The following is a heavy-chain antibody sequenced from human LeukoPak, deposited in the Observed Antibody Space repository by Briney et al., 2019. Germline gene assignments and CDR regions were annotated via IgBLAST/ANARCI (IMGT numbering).Heavy chain of an antibody. CDR1: GGSISSNSYY. CDR3: ARWRTAKTAFDY. J-gene: IGHJ4*02. D-gene: IGHD2-21*02. V-gene: IGHV4-39*01. CDR2: IYFSGSP. Sequence: SETLSLTSTVSGGSISSNSYYWGWIRQPPGKGLEWIGRIYFSGSPYYNPSLKSRVTMSVDTSKNQFSLKVSSVTAADTAVYYCARWRTAKTAFDYWGQGTLVTVSS.